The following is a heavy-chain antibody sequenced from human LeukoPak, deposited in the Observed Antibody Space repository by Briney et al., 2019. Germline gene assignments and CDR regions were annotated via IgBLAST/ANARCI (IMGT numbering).Heavy chain of an antibody. D-gene: IGHD2-21*02. CDR2: ISGSGGST. CDR3: AKDARRGGVTAMLDNNDY. Sequence: GGTLRLSCAASGFTFSSYGMSWVRQAPGKGLEWVSAISGSGGSTYYVDSVKGRFTISRDNSKNTLYLQMNSLRAEDTAVYYCAKDARRGGVTAMLDNNDYWGQGTLVTVSS. CDR1: GFTFSSYG. J-gene: IGHJ4*02. V-gene: IGHV3-23*01.